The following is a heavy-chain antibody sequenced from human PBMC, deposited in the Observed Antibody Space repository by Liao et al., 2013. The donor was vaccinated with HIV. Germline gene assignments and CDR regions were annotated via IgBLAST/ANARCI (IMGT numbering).Heavy chain of an antibody. CDR2: INHSGST. J-gene: IGHJ4*02. D-gene: IGHD3-10*01. CDR3: ASNSYYYGSGSYKNYFDY. CDR1: GGSFSVYY. Sequence: QVQLQESGPGLVKPSETLSLTCAVYGGSFSVYYWSWIRQPPGKGLEWIGEINHSGSTNYNPSLKSRVTISVDTSKNQFSLKLSSVTAADTAVYYCASNSYYYGSGSYKNYFDYWGQGTLVTVSS. V-gene: IGHV4-34*10.